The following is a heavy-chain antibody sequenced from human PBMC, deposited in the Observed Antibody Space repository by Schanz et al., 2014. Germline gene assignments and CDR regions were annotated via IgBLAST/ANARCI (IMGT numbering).Heavy chain of an antibody. CDR1: GSDIRGFH. CDR3: ARVGRDSYGFTSRCDA. J-gene: IGHJ5*02. CDR2: IAYSGST. Sequence: QVQLQESGPGQVRPSDTLSLTCTVSGSDIRGFHWRWIRQSPVKGLVCIGYIAYSGSTNYNPSLQSRVTISLGTSQSQCSLRLASVNAADTAMYYCARVGRDSYGFTSRCDAWGQGTLVAVSS. V-gene: IGHV4-59*13. D-gene: IGHD3-16*01.